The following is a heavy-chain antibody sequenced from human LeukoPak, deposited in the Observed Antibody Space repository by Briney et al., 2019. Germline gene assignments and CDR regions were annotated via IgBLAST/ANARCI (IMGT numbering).Heavy chain of an antibody. CDR2: INWNGADT. CDR1: GFSFGGYG. Sequence: GGSLRLSCAASGFSFGGYGMTWVCQAPGKGLEWVSGINWNGADTGYIDSVKGRFTVSRDNAKNSLYLQMNSLRAEDTAFYYCARDSIGSRFFDYWGQGTIDPVSS. CDR3: ARDSIGSRFFDY. D-gene: IGHD2/OR15-2a*01. J-gene: IGHJ4*02. V-gene: IGHV3-20*04.